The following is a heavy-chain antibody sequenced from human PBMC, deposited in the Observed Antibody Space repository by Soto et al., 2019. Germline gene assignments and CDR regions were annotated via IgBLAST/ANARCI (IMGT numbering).Heavy chain of an antibody. J-gene: IGHJ6*02. CDR1: GFTFSSYG. D-gene: IGHD6-19*01. V-gene: IGHV3-30*18. CDR3: AKERQWVSYGMDV. Sequence: QVQLVESGGGVVQPGRSLRLSCAASGFTFSSYGMHWVRQAPGKGLEWVAVISYDGSNKYYADSVKGRFTISRDNSKNTLYLQMNSLRAEDTAVYYCAKERQWVSYGMDVWGQGTTVTVSS. CDR2: ISYDGSNK.